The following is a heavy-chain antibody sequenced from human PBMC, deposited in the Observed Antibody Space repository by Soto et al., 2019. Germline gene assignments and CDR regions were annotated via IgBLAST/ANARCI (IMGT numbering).Heavy chain of an antibody. CDR3: ATDNFSRRWIQSSHP. CDR2: ISGSGGST. V-gene: IGHV3-23*01. D-gene: IGHD5-18*01. Sequence: GGSLRLSCAASGFTFSSYAMSWVRQAPGQGLEWVSAISGSGGSTYYADSVKGRFTISRDNSKNTLYLQMNSLRAEDTAVYYCATDNFSRRWIQSSHPCCEGTLVTL. CDR1: GFTFSSYA. J-gene: IGHJ5*02.